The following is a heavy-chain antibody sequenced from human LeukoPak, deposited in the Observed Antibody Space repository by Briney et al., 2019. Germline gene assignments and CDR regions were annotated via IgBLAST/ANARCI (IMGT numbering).Heavy chain of an antibody. V-gene: IGHV3-23*01. CDR2: INDNGDGT. CDR1: GFTFSSYA. CDR3: ASRSDGDYPYFDY. D-gene: IGHD4-17*01. Sequence: GGSLRLSCAASGFTFSSYAMSWVRQAPGKGLKWVSTINDNGDGTYYADSVKGRFTISRDNSYNTVSLQMNSLRDEDTGVYYCASRSDGDYPYFDYWGQGTLVTVSS. J-gene: IGHJ4*02.